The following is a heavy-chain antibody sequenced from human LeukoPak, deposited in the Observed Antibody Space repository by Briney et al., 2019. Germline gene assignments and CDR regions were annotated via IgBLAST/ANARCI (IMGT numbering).Heavy chain of an antibody. D-gene: IGHD3-10*01. CDR2: VYPGDSDT. CDR3: ARNPYFYGSGSYYHAFDI. Sequence: PGESLKISCKASGYTFSNYWIGWVRQMPGKGLEWMGIVYPGDSDTRYSPSFQGHVSISVDKSITTAYLQLTSLKASDTAMYYCARNPYFYGSGSYYHAFDIWGPGTMVTVSS. J-gene: IGHJ3*02. CDR1: GYTFSNYW. V-gene: IGHV5-51*01.